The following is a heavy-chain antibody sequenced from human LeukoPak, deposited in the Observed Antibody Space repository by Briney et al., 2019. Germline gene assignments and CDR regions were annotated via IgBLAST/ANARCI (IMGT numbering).Heavy chain of an antibody. Sequence: GRSLRLSCAASRLTFRNYWMSWVRPAPGKGLEWVANKKQNGSDKFYVDSVNGQFTISRDNAKNSLYLQMTTLRAEDTAIYYCATFSGAHHKTFVSWRQGSMVSVSS. J-gene: IGHJ4*02. CDR3: ATFSGAHHKTFVS. V-gene: IGHV3-7*01. CDR1: RLTFRNYW. D-gene: IGHD1-14*01. CDR2: KKQNGSDK.